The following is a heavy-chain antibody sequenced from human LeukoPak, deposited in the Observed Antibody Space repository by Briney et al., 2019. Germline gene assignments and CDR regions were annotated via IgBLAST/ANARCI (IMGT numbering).Heavy chain of an antibody. CDR1: GFTFNSYA. J-gene: IGHJ4*02. CDR3: GRDERGYYNSSGFYGAIDF. Sequence: GGSLRLSCAASGFTFNSYAMHWVRQAPGKGLEWVAFIWYDGSNKYYADSVKGRFTFSRDNSKNTVYLQMNSLRAEDTAVYYCGRDERGYYNSSGFYGAIDFWGQGTLVTVSS. V-gene: IGHV3-33*01. CDR2: IWYDGSNK. D-gene: IGHD3-22*01.